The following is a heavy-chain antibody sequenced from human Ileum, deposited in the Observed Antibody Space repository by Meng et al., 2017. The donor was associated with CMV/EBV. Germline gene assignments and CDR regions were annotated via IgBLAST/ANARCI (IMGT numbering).Heavy chain of an antibody. CDR2: TSGSGGST. Sequence: SGFTFTSFTMSWVRQSPGKGPEWISTTSGSGGSTYYADSLTGRFTISRDNSKNTLYLQMNNLRVEDTAVYYCARVAVGATRGWFDPWGQGTLVTVSS. CDR1: GFTFTSFT. D-gene: IGHD1-26*01. CDR3: ARVAVGATRGWFDP. V-gene: IGHV3-23*01. J-gene: IGHJ5*02.